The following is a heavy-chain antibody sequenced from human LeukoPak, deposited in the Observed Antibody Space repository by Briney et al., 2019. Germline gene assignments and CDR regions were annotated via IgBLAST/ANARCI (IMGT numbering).Heavy chain of an antibody. CDR2: INPSGGST. V-gene: IGHV1-46*01. Sequence: ASVKVSCKASGYTFTSYYMHWVRQAPGQGLEWMGIINPSGGSTSYAQKFQGRVTMTEDTSTDTAYMELSRLRSDDTAVYYCARDPGDGSEGRYFDYWGQGTLVTVSS. D-gene: IGHD5-24*01. CDR1: GYTFTSYY. CDR3: ARDPGDGSEGRYFDY. J-gene: IGHJ4*02.